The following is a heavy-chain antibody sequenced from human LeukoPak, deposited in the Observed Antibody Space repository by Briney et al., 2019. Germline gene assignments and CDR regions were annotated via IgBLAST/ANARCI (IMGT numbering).Heavy chain of an antibody. J-gene: IGHJ4*02. V-gene: IGHV3-23*01. CDR3: AKDHRIVVVPAAVPLDS. CDR1: GFTFSSYA. CDR2: ISGSGGSA. Sequence: AGGSLRLSCAASGFTFSSYAMSWVRQAPGKGLEWVSAISGSGGSAYYADSVKGRFTLSRDNSKNTLYLQMNSLRAEDTAVYYCAKDHRIVVVPAAVPLDSWGQGTLVTVSS. D-gene: IGHD2-2*01.